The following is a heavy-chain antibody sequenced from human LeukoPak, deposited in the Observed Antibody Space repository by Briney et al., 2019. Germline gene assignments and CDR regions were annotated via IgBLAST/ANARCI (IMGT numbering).Heavy chain of an antibody. V-gene: IGHV3-30*01. Sequence: GGSLRLSCAASGFTFSSYAMHWVRQAPGKGLEWVAVISYDGSNKYYADSVKGRFTISRDNSKNTLYLQMNSLRAEDTAVYYCAKDLYISRSYYFDYWGQGTQVTVSS. CDR2: ISYDGSNK. D-gene: IGHD6-13*01. J-gene: IGHJ4*02. CDR1: GFTFSSYA. CDR3: AKDLYISRSYYFDY.